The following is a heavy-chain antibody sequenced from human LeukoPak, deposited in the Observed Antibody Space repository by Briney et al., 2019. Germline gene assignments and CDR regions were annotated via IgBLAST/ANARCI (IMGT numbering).Heavy chain of an antibody. CDR1: GFTFSSYG. CDR3: AKDLAGLQWLAPCFDY. D-gene: IGHD6-19*01. Sequence: GGSLRLSCAASGFTFSSYGMHWVRQAPGKGLEWVAVISYHGSDTFYADSVKGQFTISRDNSKNTLYLQMNSLRVEDTAVYYCAKDLAGLQWLAPCFDYWGQGTLVTVSS. CDR2: ISYHGSDT. V-gene: IGHV3-30*18. J-gene: IGHJ4*02.